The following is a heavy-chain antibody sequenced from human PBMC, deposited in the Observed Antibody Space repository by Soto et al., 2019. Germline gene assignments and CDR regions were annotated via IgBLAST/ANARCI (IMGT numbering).Heavy chain of an antibody. Sequence: GESLKISCKRTRYTVTVDCNGGGRLRPRHGLEWMGIIYPGDSDTRYSPSFQGHVTITADKSTNTAYLQWNTLRASDPAMYYCARHISNVRCYHYAMAYRGQGTTVTVAS. D-gene: IGHD4-4*01. CDR2: IYPGDSDT. CDR3: ARHISNVRCYHYAMAY. V-gene: IGHV5-51*01. CDR1: RYTVTVDC. J-gene: IGHJ6*02.